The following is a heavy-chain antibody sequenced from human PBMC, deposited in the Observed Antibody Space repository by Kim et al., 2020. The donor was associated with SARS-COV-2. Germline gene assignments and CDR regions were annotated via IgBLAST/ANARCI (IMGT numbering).Heavy chain of an antibody. J-gene: IGHJ4*02. CDR2: IYHSGST. Sequence: SETLSLTCAVSGGSISSSNWWSWVRQPPGKGLEWIGEIYHSGSTNYNPSLKSRVTISVDKSKNQFSLKLSSVTAADTAVYYCARGGDYVWGSYRNRGYFDYWGQGTLVTVSS. D-gene: IGHD3-16*02. V-gene: IGHV4-4*02. CDR1: GGSISSSNW. CDR3: ARGGDYVWGSYRNRGYFDY.